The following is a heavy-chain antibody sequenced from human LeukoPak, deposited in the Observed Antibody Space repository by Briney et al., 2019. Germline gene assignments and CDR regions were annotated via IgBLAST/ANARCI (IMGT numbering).Heavy chain of an antibody. CDR1: GGTFNSYA. D-gene: IGHD3-22*01. CDR3: ARDGRYYDSSGYLSSPYDAFDI. Sequence: ASVKVSCKASGGTFNSYAISWVRQAPGQGLEWMGGIIPIFGTTNYARKFRGRVTLTADKSTRTAYMELSSLRSEDTAVYYCARDGRYYDSSGYLSSPYDAFDIWGQGTVVTVSS. CDR2: IIPIFGTT. V-gene: IGHV1-69*06. J-gene: IGHJ3*02.